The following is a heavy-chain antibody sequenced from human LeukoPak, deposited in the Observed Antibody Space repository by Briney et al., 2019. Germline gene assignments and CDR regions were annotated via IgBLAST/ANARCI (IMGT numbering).Heavy chain of an antibody. V-gene: IGHV3-74*01. J-gene: IGHJ4*02. CDR1: GFTSFSNYW. Sequence: GGSLRLSCAASGFTSFSNYWIHWVRQAPGKGLMWVSRIKGDGSGTIYADSVKGRFTISRDNARNTVYLQMNSLRVEDTAVYYCARDRNYQLSPPWGQGTLVTVSS. D-gene: IGHD2-2*01. CDR2: IKGDGSGT. CDR3: ARDRNYQLSPP.